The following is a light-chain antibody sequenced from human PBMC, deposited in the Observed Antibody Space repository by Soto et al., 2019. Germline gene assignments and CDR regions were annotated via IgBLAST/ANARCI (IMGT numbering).Light chain of an antibody. J-gene: IGKJ2*01. V-gene: IGKV3-15*01. CDR1: QSVGIN. CDR3: QQYNDWPVT. Sequence: EIVMTQSPATLSVSPGERATLSCRASQSVGINFAWYRHKPGQAPSLLISSASARATGLADRFSGSGSGTEFTLTIYTLQSEDSAVYYCQQYNDWPVTFGQGTYLEIK. CDR2: SAS.